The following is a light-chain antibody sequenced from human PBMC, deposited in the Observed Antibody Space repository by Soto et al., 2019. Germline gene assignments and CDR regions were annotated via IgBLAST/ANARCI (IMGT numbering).Light chain of an antibody. V-gene: IGLV2-14*03. CDR2: DVS. J-gene: IGLJ2*01. CDR3: SSYTSSNTGV. CDR1: SSDVGGYDY. Sequence: QSALTQPASVSGSPGQSITISCTGTSSDVGGYDYVSWYQHHPGKAPKLMIYDVSNRPSGVSNRFSGCQSGNTASLTISGLQAEDEADYYCSSYTSSNTGVFGGGTKLTVL.